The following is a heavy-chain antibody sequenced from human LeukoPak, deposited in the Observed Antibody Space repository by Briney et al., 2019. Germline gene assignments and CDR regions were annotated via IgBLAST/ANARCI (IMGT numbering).Heavy chain of an antibody. V-gene: IGHV4-31*02. D-gene: IGHD3-10*01. CDR2: IYYSGST. Sequence: LRLSCAVSGFSIGNYGMHWVRQHPGKGLEWIGYIYYSGSTYYNPSLKSRVATSIDTSKNQFSLKLSSVTAADTAVYYCARLYMSYFGFWGQGTLVTVSS. CDR1: GFSIGNYG. J-gene: IGHJ4*02. CDR3: ARLYMSYFGF.